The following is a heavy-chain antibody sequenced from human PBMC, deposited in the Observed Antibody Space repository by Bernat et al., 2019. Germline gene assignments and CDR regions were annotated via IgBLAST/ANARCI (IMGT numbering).Heavy chain of an antibody. CDR1: GFTVSSNY. CDR3: ARGRGYCSSTRCYPVGWFDP. J-gene: IGHJ5*02. Sequence: EVQLVESGGGLIQPGGSLRLSCAASGFTVSSNYMSWVRQAPGRGLEWVSVNYSGGSTYYADSVKGRFTTSRDNSKNTLYLQMNSLRAEDTAVYYCARGRGYCSSTRCYPVGWFDPWGQGTLVTVSS. D-gene: IGHD2-2*01. V-gene: IGHV3-53*01. CDR2: NYSGGST.